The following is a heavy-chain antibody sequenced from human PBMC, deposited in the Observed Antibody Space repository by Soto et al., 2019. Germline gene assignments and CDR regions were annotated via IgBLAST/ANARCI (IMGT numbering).Heavy chain of an antibody. CDR3: ARDNDLQQLGGNYYYIMYV. CDR1: GGTFRTSA. CDR2: IMPVFSTP. D-gene: IGHD1-1*01. J-gene: IGHJ6*01. Sequence: QVQLVQSGAEVKKPVSSVKVSCKTSGGTFRTSAISWVRQATGQGLEWMGGIMPVFSTPDYEQKFQGRVTITADESTGTAYMELRSPRSEDKAVYYCARDNDLQQLGGNYYYIMYVWGQGNTVTVDS. V-gene: IGHV1-69*12.